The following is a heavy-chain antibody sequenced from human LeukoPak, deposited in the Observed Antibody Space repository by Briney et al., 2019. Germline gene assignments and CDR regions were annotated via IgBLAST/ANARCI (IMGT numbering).Heavy chain of an antibody. CDR2: ISSSSSYI. Sequence: KAGGSLRLSCAASGFTFSSYSMNWVRQAPGKGLEWVSSISSSSSYIYYADSVKGRFTISRDNAKNSLYLQMNSLRAEDTAVYYCARDLTLERYCSGGSCSSSYFDYWGQGTLVTVSS. V-gene: IGHV3-21*01. CDR3: ARDLTLERYCSGGSCSSSYFDY. J-gene: IGHJ4*02. CDR1: GFTFSSYS. D-gene: IGHD2-15*01.